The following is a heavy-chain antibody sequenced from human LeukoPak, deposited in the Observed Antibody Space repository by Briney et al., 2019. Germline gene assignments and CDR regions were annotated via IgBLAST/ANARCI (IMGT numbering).Heavy chain of an antibody. J-gene: IGHJ4*02. CDR3: ARERGTNYYDSSGSYFDY. Sequence: SVKVSCKASGGTFSSYAISWVRQAPGQGLEWMGGIIPIFGTANYAQKFQGRVTITADKSTSTAYTELSSLRSEDTAVYYCARERGTNYYDSSGSYFDYWGQGTLVTVSS. V-gene: IGHV1-69*06. CDR2: IIPIFGTA. CDR1: GGTFSSYA. D-gene: IGHD3-22*01.